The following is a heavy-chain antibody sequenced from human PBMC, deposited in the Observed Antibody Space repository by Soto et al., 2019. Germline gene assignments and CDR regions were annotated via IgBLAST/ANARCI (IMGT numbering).Heavy chain of an antibody. CDR3: VFGAWNEYFFDF. Sequence: QVQLVESGGGVVRPGGSLRLSCAASGFTFTSYSMHWVRQAPGKGLEWVSTFWYDASDKTYADSVEGRFTISRNPSRSTLFLQMDNLRADDTAIYYCVFGAWNEYFFDFWGQEILVTVSP. J-gene: IGHJ4*02. CDR2: FWYDASDK. V-gene: IGHV3-33*08. D-gene: IGHD3-10*02. CDR1: GFTFTSYS.